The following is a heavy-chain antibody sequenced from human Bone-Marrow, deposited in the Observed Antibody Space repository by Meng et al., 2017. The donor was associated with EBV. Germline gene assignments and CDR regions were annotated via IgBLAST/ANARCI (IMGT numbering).Heavy chain of an antibody. D-gene: IGHD4-11*01. Sequence: QVQLVESGXXXXXPXRSXRLSCAASGFIFDNSAMHWVRQAPGKGLEWVAFISYDGSNKYYADSVKGRFTISRDNSKNTLYLQMNSLRAEDTAVYYCAKVGRPLQYWLDPWGQGTLVTVSS. V-gene: IGHV3-30*18. CDR1: GFIFDNSA. CDR3: AKVGRPLQYWLDP. J-gene: IGHJ5*02. CDR2: ISYDGSNK.